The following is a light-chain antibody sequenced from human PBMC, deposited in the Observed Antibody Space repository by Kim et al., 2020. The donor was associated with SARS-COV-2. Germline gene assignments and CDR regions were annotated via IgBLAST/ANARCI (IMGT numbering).Light chain of an antibody. V-gene: IGKV1-NL1*01. J-gene: IGKJ1*01. CDR2: ASS. CDR3: QQSYGTPWT. Sequence: ASRGNRVTITCRASQGISNSLAWYQQKPGKAPKLLLYASSKLASGVPSRFSGSGSGTDYTLTISNLQPEDCATFYCQQSYGTPWTFGQGTKVDIK. CDR1: QGISNS.